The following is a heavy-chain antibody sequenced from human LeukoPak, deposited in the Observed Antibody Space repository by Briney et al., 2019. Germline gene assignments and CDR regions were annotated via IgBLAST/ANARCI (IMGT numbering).Heavy chain of an antibody. V-gene: IGHV3-30*02. CDR1: GFTFSSYS. Sequence: GGSLRLSCAASGFTFSSYSMNWVRQAPGKGLGWVAFIRYDGSNKYYADSVKGRFTISRDNSKNTLYLQMNSLRAEDTAVYYCAKSCSSTSCYTEGGYWGQGTLVTVSS. D-gene: IGHD2-2*02. CDR2: IRYDGSNK. CDR3: AKSCSSTSCYTEGGY. J-gene: IGHJ4*02.